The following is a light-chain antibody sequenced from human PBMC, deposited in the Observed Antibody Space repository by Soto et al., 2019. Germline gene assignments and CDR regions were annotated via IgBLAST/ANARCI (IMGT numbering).Light chain of an antibody. CDR3: SSYTNTSTLYV. CDR2: EVS. CDR1: SSDVGGYNL. Sequence: QSVLAQPASGSGSPGQSISISCTGTSSDVGGYNLVSWYQQHPGKAPKLMISEVSGRPSGVSHRFSGSKSGNTASLTVSGLQAEDEADYYCSSYTNTSTLYVFGSGTKVTVL. J-gene: IGLJ1*01. V-gene: IGLV2-14*01.